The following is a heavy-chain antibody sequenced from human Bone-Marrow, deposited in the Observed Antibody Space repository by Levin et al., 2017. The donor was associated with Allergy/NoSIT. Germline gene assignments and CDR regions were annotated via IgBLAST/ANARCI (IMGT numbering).Heavy chain of an antibody. CDR2: IGPNSGGT. Sequence: GESLKISCKASGYTFTDYFIHWVRQAPGQGLEWMGRIGPNSGGTNYAQKFQGRVTMTRDTSISTAYMELSRLRSDDTAVYYCTATVTTLDFDYWGQGTLVTVSS. J-gene: IGHJ4*02. D-gene: IGHD4-11*01. V-gene: IGHV1-2*06. CDR1: GYTFTDYF. CDR3: TATVTTLDFDY.